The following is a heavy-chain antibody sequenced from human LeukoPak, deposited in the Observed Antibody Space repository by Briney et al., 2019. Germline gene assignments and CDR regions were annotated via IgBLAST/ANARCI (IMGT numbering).Heavy chain of an antibody. CDR3: ARSSGLQAIGY. V-gene: IGHV4-30-2*01. CDR1: GGSISSGGYS. D-gene: IGHD6-19*01. J-gene: IGHJ4*02. CDR2: IYHSGST. Sequence: SQTLSLTCAVSGGSISSGGYSWSWIRQPPGKGLEWIGYIYHSGSTYYNPSLKSRVTISVDTSKNQFSLKLSSVTAADTAVYYCARSSGLQAIGYWGQGTLVTV.